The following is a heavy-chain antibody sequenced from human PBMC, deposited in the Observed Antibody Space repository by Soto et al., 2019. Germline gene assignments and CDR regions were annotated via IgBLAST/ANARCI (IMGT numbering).Heavy chain of an antibody. Sequence: VQVVQSGTEVKKPGASVKVSCKTSGYTFISYGISWVRQAPGQGLEWLGWISGYTGNTDYAQKFQDRVTMTTDTSTTTAYMELRSLRSDGTAVYYCTRVSYLVRGFNHIPYGMDVWGQGTTVTVSS. D-gene: IGHD3-10*01. J-gene: IGHJ6*02. CDR1: GYTFISYG. CDR3: TRVSYLVRGFNHIPYGMDV. V-gene: IGHV1-18*01. CDR2: ISGYTGNT.